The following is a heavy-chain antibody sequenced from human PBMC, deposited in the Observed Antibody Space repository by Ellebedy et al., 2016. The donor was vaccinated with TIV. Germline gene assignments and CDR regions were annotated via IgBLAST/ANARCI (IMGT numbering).Heavy chain of an antibody. CDR3: AKGSSSGFNYDRVGFEY. D-gene: IGHD3-22*01. CDR2: ISADGANT. Sequence: GESLKISCAASGFTFSNFAMHWVRQAPGKGLEWLSVISADGANTFHAESVKGRFTISRDNSKNTLYVQLNRLTTEDTAVYFCAKGSSSGFNYDRVGFEYWGQGTLVTVSS. CDR1: GFTFSNFA. V-gene: IGHV3-23*01. J-gene: IGHJ4*02.